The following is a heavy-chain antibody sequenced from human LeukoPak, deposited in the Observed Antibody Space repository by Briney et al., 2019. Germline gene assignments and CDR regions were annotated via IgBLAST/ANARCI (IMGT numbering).Heavy chain of an antibody. CDR2: ISAYNGNT. J-gene: IGHJ3*02. CDR3: ARVREECGGDCYWDDAFDI. D-gene: IGHD2-21*01. V-gene: IGHV1-18*01. Sequence: GASVKVSFKASGYTFTSYGISWVRQAPGQGLEWMGWISAYNGNTNYAQKLQGRVTMTTDTSTSTAYMELRSLRSDDTAVYYCARVREECGGDCYWDDAFDIWGQGTMVTVSS. CDR1: GYTFTSYG.